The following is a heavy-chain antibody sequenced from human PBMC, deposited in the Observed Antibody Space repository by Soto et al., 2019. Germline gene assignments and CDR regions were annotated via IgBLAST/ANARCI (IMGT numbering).Heavy chain of an antibody. V-gene: IGHV1-18*01. CDR3: ARTVVLMVYANFDY. D-gene: IGHD2-8*01. J-gene: IGHJ4*02. Sequence: QFQLVQSGAEVKKPGASVKVSCKASGYPFTTYGISWVRQAPGQGLEWMGWISTYNGNTNYAQKVQGRVTMTTDTSTSTAYMELGSLTSDDTAIYYCARTVVLMVYANFDYWGQGTLVTVSS. CDR2: ISTYNGNT. CDR1: GYPFTTYG.